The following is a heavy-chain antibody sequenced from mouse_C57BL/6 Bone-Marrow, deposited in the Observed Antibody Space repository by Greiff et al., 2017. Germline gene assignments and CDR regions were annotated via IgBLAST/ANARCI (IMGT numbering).Heavy chain of an antibody. CDR2: IYPRSGNT. J-gene: IGHJ2*01. V-gene: IGHV1-81*01. CDR3: ARWGSIYYGNYYFDY. Sequence: QVQLQQSGAELARPGASVKLSCKASGYTFTSYGISWVKQRTGQGLEWIGEIYPRSGNTYYNEKFKGKATLTADKSSSTAYMERRRLTSEDSAVYFCARWGSIYYGNYYFDYWGQGTTLTVSS. CDR1: GYTFTSYG. D-gene: IGHD2-1*01.